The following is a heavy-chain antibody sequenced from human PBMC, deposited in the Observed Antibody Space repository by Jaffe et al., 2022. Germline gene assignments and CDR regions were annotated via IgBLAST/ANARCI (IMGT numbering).Heavy chain of an antibody. CDR2: IKSKTDGGTT. J-gene: IGHJ4*02. CDR3: TTAIVRRYLLFDY. Sequence: EVQLVESGGGLVKPGGSLRLSCAASGFTFSNAWMSWVRQAPGKGLEWVGRIKSKTDGGTTDYAAPVKGRFTISRDDSKNTLYLQMNSLKTEDTAVYYCTTAIVRRYLLFDYWGQGTLVTVSS. V-gene: IGHV3-15*01. CDR1: GFTFSNAW. D-gene: IGHD6-6*01.